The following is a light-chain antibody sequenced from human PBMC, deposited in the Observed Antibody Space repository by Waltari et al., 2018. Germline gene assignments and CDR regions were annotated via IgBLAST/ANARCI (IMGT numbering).Light chain of an antibody. V-gene: IGKV1-39*01. Sequence: DIQMTQSPSSLSASVGDRVTIICRASQSISTSLYWIQQKAGKAPNLLCYTVSSLQSGVPSRLSGSGAATSVTLTISSLQPYDVAAYYCQQRYSSPLTFGQGTKVEVK. CDR3: QQRYSSPLT. CDR1: QSISTS. CDR2: TVS. J-gene: IGKJ1*01.